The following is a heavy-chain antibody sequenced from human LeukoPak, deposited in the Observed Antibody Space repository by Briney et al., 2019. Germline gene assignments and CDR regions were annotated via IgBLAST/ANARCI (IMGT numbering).Heavy chain of an antibody. Sequence: SVKVSCKASGYTFTSYAMNWVRQAPGQGLEWMGGIIPIFGTANYAQKFQGRVTITADESTSTAYMELSSLRSEDTAVYYCARGVHDSSGYYYWGQGTLVTVSS. J-gene: IGHJ4*02. CDR3: ARGVHDSSGYYY. CDR2: IIPIFGTA. CDR1: GYTFTSYA. D-gene: IGHD3-22*01. V-gene: IGHV1-69*13.